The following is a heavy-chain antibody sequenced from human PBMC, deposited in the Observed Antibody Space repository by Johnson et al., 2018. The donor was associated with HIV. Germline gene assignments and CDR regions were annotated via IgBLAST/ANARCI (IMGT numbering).Heavy chain of an antibody. CDR1: GFTFSSYA. CDR2: ISYDGSNK. Sequence: QMQLVESGGGVVQPGRSLRLSCAASGFTFSSYAMHWVRQAPGKGLEWVAVISYDGSNKYYADSVKGRFTISRDNSKNTLYLQMNSLRAEDTAVYYCAKDVAFRDDAFDIWGQGTMVTVSS. J-gene: IGHJ3*02. D-gene: IGHD2-21*01. V-gene: IGHV3-30*04. CDR3: AKDVAFRDDAFDI.